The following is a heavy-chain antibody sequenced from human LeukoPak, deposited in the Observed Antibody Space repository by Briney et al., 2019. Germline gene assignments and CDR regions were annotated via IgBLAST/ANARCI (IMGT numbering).Heavy chain of an antibody. V-gene: IGHV3-30-3*01. CDR2: ISSDGSNK. J-gene: IGHJ4*02. CDR3: AKGGLYMIVVVLDY. Sequence: GGSLRLSCAASGFTFSSYAMHWVRQAPGKGLEWVAVISSDGSNKYYADSVKGRFTISRDNSKNMLYLQMNSLRAEDTAVYYCAKGGLYMIVVVLDYWGQGTLVTVSS. D-gene: IGHD3-22*01. CDR1: GFTFSSYA.